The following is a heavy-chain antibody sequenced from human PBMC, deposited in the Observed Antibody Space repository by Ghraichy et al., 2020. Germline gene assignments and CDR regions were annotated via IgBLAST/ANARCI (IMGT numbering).Heavy chain of an antibody. D-gene: IGHD2-15*01. CDR2: IYYSGST. CDR3: AGPDSRYCSGGSCWRSMDV. J-gene: IGHJ6*02. CDR1: GGSISSSSYY. V-gene: IGHV4-39*01. Sequence: SETLSLTCTVSGGSISSSSYYWGWIRQPPGKGLEWLGSIYYSGSTYYNPSLKSRVTISVDTSTNQFSLKLSSVTAADTAVYDCAGPDSRYCSGGSCWRSMDVWGQGTTVTVSS.